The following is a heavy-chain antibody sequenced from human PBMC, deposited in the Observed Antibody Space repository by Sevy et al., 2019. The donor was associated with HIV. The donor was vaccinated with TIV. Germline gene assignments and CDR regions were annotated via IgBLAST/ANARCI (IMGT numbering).Heavy chain of an antibody. Sequence: GGSLRLSCAASGFTFNIYSMSWVRQTPGKGLEWVATLSFGCGKINHADSVKGRFTMSRDDSKNSVYLQMNNVRVEDTAIYYCAREGCTKPHDYWGQGTLVTVSS. J-gene: IGHJ4*02. V-gene: IGHV3-23*01. CDR2: LSFGCGKI. CDR3: AREGCTKPHDY. D-gene: IGHD2-8*01. CDR1: GFTFNIYS.